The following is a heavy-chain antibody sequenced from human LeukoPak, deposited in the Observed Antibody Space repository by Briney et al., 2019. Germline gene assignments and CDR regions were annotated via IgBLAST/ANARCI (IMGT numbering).Heavy chain of an antibody. CDR3: ASISSGWYEGDY. J-gene: IGHJ4*02. V-gene: IGHV1-46*01. CDR1: GYTFTSYY. CDR2: INPSDGST. Sequence: ASVKVSCKASGYTFTSYYMHWVRQAPGQGLEWMGIINPSDGSTSYAQKFQGRVTMTRDTSTSTLYMELSSLRSEDTAVYYCASISSGWYEGDYWGQGTLVTVSS. D-gene: IGHD6-19*01.